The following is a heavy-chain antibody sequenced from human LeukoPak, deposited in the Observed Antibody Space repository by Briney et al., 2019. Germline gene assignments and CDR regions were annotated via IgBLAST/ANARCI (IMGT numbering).Heavy chain of an antibody. CDR2: IKQDGREK. D-gene: IGHD2-2*01. CDR1: GFTFTSYW. V-gene: IGHV3-7*03. Sequence: GGALRLSCADSGFTFTSYWMSWGRQAPGEGVEWVANIKQDGREKYYVESVKGGVTISRHNAKNSLYLQMNSLRAEDTGVYYCAIYVVVPAAMYYYYYGMDVWGQGTTVTVSS. CDR3: AIYVVVPAAMYYYYYGMDV. J-gene: IGHJ6*02.